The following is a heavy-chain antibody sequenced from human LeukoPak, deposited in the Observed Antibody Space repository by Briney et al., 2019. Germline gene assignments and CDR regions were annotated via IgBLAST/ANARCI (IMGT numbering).Heavy chain of an antibody. CDR1: GGSFSGYY. J-gene: IGHJ4*02. V-gene: IGHV4-34*01. CDR2: INHSGST. D-gene: IGHD6-13*01. CDR3: ATPPSIAAAGNERVVDY. Sequence: SETLSLTCAVYGGSFSGYYWSWIRQPPGKGLEWIGEINHSGSTNYNPSLKSRVTISVDTSKNQFSLKLSSVTAADTAVYYCATPPSIAAAGNERVVDYWGQGTLVTVSS.